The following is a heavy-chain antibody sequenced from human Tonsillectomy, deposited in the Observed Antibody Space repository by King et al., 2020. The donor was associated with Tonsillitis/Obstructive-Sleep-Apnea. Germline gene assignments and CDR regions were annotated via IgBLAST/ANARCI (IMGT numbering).Heavy chain of an antibody. CDR2: INTNTGNP. V-gene: IGHV7-4-1*02. CDR3: ARAGTIFGVVFIRDYFDS. Sequence: QLVQSGSGLKKPGASVKVSCKASGYTFTNYAMNWVRQAPGQGLEYMGWINTNTGNPTYAQGFTGRFVFSLDTSVSTAYLQISSLKADDTAVYYCARAGTIFGVVFIRDYFDSWGQGTLVTVSS. D-gene: IGHD3-3*01. J-gene: IGHJ4*02. CDR1: GYTFTNYA.